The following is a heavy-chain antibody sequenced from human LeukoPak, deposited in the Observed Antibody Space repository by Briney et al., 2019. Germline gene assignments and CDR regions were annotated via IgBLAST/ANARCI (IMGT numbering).Heavy chain of an antibody. J-gene: IGHJ4*02. CDR1: GYSFTSYW. CDR3: ARHDRSLGAEEIDY. V-gene: IGHV5-51*01. Sequence: GESLKIPCKGSGYSFTSYWIGWVRQMPGKGLEWMGIIYPGDSDTRYSPSFQGQVTISADKSISTAYLQWSNLKASDTAMYYCARHDRSLGAEEIDYWGQGTLVTVSS. CDR2: IYPGDSDT.